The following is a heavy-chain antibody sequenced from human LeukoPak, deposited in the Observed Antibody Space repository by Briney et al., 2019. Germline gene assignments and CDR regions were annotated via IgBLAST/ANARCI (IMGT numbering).Heavy chain of an antibody. CDR2: IRYDGSNK. V-gene: IGHV3-30*02. D-gene: IGHD3-22*01. CDR3: ANFGNYYDSSGYYLGDY. CDR1: GFTFSSYG. Sequence: PGGSLRLSCAASGFTFSSYGMHWVRQAPGKGLEWVAFIRYDGSNKYYADSVKGRFTISRDNSKNTLYLQMNSLRAEDTAVYYCANFGNYYDSSGYYLGDYWGQGTLVTVSS. J-gene: IGHJ4*02.